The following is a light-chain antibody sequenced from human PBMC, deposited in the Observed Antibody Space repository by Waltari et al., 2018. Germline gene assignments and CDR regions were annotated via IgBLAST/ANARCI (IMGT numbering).Light chain of an antibody. CDR2: EVI. V-gene: IGLV2-23*02. J-gene: IGLJ1*01. CDR1: CSDVGNYDL. CDR3: CSYAGLGTYV. Sequence: QSALTQPASVSGTPGRSITIPFTGTCSDVGNYDLVSWYQQHPGKAPKLLVCEVIKRPSGVSSRFSGSKSGNTASLTISGLQAEDEADYYCCSYAGLGTYVFGSGTKVTVL.